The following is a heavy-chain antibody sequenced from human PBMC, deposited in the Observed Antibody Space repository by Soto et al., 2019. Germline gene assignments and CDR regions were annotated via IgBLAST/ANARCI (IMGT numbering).Heavy chain of an antibody. V-gene: IGHV4-34*01. CDR3: ARVTRGDYLLTFSLRGMDV. CDR2: INDSGIT. D-gene: IGHD4-17*01. CDR1: GGSFSGYY. Sequence: SETLSLTCSVYGGSFSGYYWSWIRQPPGKGLEWIGEINDSGITNYNPSLKSRVTMSVDTSKNQLSLKLNSVTAADTTVYYCARVTRGDYLLTFSLRGMDVWGQGTTVTVSS. J-gene: IGHJ6*02.